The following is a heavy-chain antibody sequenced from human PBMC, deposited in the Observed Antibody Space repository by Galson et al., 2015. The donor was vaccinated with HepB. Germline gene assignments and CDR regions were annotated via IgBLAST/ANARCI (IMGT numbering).Heavy chain of an antibody. Sequence: SLRLSCAASGFTFSSCGMNWVRQAPGKGLEWVAVISYDGSNKYYADSVKGRFTISRDNSKNTLYLQMNSLRAEDTAVYYCAKEAPPYYYDSSRALYMDVWGKGTTVTVSS. D-gene: IGHD3-22*01. CDR1: GFTFSSCG. J-gene: IGHJ6*03. V-gene: IGHV3-30*18. CDR2: ISYDGSNK. CDR3: AKEAPPYYYDSSRALYMDV.